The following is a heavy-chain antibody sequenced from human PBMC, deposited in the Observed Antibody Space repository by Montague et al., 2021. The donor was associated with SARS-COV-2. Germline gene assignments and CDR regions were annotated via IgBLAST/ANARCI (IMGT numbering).Heavy chain of an antibody. CDR2: INHSGST. D-gene: IGHD3-10*01. J-gene: IGHJ5*02. CDR1: GGSFTNYY. CDR3: ARARGRTGWFDP. V-gene: IGHV4-34*01. Sequence: SETLSLTCAVRGGSFTNYYWNWIRQSPGKGLEPLGEINHSGSTNYNPSLKSRVTISVDMSKSQVSLNLTSVTAADTAIYYCARARGRTGWFDPWGQGIQVTVSS.